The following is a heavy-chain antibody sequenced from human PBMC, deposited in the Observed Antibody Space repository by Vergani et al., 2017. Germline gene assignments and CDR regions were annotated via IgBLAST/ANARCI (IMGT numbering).Heavy chain of an antibody. Sequence: EVQLVESGGGLVKPGGSLRLSCAASGFTFSSYSMNWVRQAPGKGLEWVSYISSSSSTIYYADYVKGRFTISRDNAKNSLYLQMNSLRAEDTAVYYCAREGYSSSWYGFDYWGQGTLVTVSS. J-gene: IGHJ4*02. D-gene: IGHD6-13*01. CDR2: ISSSSSTI. CDR3: AREGYSSSWYGFDY. V-gene: IGHV3-48*01. CDR1: GFTFSSYS.